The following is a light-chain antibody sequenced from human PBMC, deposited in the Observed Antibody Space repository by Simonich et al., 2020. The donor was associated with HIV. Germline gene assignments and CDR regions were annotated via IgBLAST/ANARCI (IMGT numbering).Light chain of an antibody. J-gene: IGKJ2*01. CDR3: QQYGSSGYT. CDR2: GAS. CDR1: QSVSSN. V-gene: IGKV3-15*01. Sequence: EIVMTQSPATLSVSPGEKAPLSCRASQSVSSNLAWYQQKPGQAPRLLIYGASTRATGIPARFSGSGSGTEFTLTISSMQSEDFAVYYCQQYGSSGYTFGQGTKLEIK.